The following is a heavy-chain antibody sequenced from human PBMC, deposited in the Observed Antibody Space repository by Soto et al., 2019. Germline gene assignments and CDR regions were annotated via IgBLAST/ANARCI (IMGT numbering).Heavy chain of an antibody. CDR2: ISXDGSNK. Sequence: GGSLRLSCAASGFTFSSYGMHWVRQAPGKGLEWVAVISXDGSNKYYADSVRGRFTISRDNSKDTLYMQMTRLRAEYTAVYYCAKDSGYYYERRRIAPWGQGTLVTVSS. J-gene: IGHJ5*02. CDR3: AKDSGYYYERRRIAP. D-gene: IGHD3-10*01. CDR1: GFTFSSYG. V-gene: IGHV3-30*18.